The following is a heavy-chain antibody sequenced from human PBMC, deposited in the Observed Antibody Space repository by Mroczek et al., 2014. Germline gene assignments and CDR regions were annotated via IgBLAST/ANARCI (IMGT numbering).Heavy chain of an antibody. CDR1: GGSFSGYY. CDR2: INHSGST. D-gene: IGHD1-26*01. CDR3: ARFGVGANTSFDY. J-gene: IGHJ4*02. Sequence: QVQLQQWGAGLLKPSETLSLTCAVYGGSFSGYYWSWIRQPPGKGLEWIGEINHSGSTNYNPSLKSRVTISVDTSKNQFSLKLSSVTAADTAVYYCARFGVGANTSFDYWGQGTLVTVSS. V-gene: IGHV4-34*01.